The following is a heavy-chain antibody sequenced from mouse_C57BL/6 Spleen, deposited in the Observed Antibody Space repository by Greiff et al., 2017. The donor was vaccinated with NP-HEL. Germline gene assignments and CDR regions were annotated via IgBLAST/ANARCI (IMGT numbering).Heavy chain of an antibody. CDR3: DTTAQAAYAMDY. CDR1: GFTFSDYG. CDR2: ISSGSSTI. Sequence: EVKVVESGGGLVKPGGSLKLSCAASGFTFSDYGMHWVRQAPEKGLEWVAYISSGSSTIYYADTVKGRFTISRDNAKNTLFLQMTSLRSEDTAMYYCDTTAQAAYAMDYWGQGTSVTVSS. J-gene: IGHJ4*01. V-gene: IGHV5-17*01. D-gene: IGHD3-2*02.